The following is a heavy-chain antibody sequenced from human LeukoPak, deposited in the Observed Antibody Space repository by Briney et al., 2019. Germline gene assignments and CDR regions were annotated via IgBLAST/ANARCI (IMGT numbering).Heavy chain of an antibody. CDR3: ASLYTYGDYDY. CDR2: IYTSGST. V-gene: IGHV4-61*02. Sequence: SETLSLTCTVSGGPISSGSYYWSWIRQPAGKGLEWIERIYTSGSTNYNPSLKSRVTISVDTSKNQFSLKLSSVTAADTAVYYCASLYTYGDYDYWGQGTLVTVSS. CDR1: GGPISSGSYY. D-gene: IGHD4-17*01. J-gene: IGHJ4*02.